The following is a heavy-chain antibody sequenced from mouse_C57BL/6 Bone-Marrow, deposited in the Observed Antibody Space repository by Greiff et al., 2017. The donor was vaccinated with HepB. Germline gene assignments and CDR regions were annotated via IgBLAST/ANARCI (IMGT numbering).Heavy chain of an antibody. Sequence: EVKLQESGAELVRPGASVKLSCTASGFNIKDDYMHWVKQRPEQGLEWIGWIDPENGDTEYASKFQGKATITADKSSNTAYLQLSSLTSEDTAVYYCTTDSSGPPWFAYWGQGTLVTVSA. CDR3: TTDSSGPPWFAY. D-gene: IGHD3-2*02. V-gene: IGHV14-4*01. CDR1: GFNIKDDY. J-gene: IGHJ3*01. CDR2: IDPENGDT.